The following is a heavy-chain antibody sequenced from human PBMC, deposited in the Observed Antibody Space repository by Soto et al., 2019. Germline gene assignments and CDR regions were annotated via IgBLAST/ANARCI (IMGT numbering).Heavy chain of an antibody. V-gene: IGHV4-59*01. J-gene: IGHJ4*02. CDR2: ISYSGGT. CDR1: GASISSYY. Sequence: PSETLSFTCTVSGASISSYYWSWIRQSPGKGLEWIGYISYSGGTNYNPSLRGRVTISLDTSKNQFSLKLNSLRAEDTAVYYCAKDRGVEVTTRFFDYWGQGTLVSVSS. CDR3: AKDRGVEVTTRFFDY. D-gene: IGHD4-17*01.